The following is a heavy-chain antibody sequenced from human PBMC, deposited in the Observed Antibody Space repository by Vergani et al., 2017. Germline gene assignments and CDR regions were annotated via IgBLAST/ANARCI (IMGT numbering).Heavy chain of an antibody. CDR1: GYTFTSYY. D-gene: IGHD2-15*01. J-gene: IGHJ4*02. CDR2: INPSGGST. Sequence: QVQLVQSGAEVKKPGASVKVSCKASGYTFTSYYMHWVRPAPGQGLEWMGIINPSGGSTSYAQKFQGRVTMTRDTSTSTVYMELSSLRSEDTAVYYCARVGNMGVASGDFDYWGQGTLVTVSS. CDR3: ARVGNMGVASGDFDY. V-gene: IGHV1-46*01.